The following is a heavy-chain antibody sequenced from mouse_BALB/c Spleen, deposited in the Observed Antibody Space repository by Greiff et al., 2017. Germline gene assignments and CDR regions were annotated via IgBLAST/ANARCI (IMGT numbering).Heavy chain of an antibody. Sequence: EVKLMESGAELVRSGASVKLSCTASGFNIKDYYMHWVKQRPEQGLEWIGWIDPENGDTEYAPKFQGKATMTADTSSNTAYLQLSSLTSEDTAVYYCNAGDCPGDYWGQGTSVTVSS. CDR2: IDPENGDT. J-gene: IGHJ4*01. D-gene: IGHD2-13*01. CDR1: GFNIKDYY. V-gene: IGHV14-4*02. CDR3: NAGDCPGDY.